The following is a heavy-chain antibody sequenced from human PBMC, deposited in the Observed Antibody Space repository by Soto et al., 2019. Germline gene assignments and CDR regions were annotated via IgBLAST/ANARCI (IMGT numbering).Heavy chain of an antibody. Sequence: EVQLLESGGGLVQPGGSLRLSCAASGFTFSSYAMSWVRQAPGKGLEWVSAISGSGGSTYYADSVKGRFTISRDNSKNTLYLQMNSLTAEDTAVYYCAKDRSNYDFWSRDMDGWGKGTTVTVSS. CDR3: AKDRSNYDFWSRDMDG. D-gene: IGHD3-3*01. V-gene: IGHV3-23*01. CDR1: GFTFSSYA. CDR2: ISGSGGST. J-gene: IGHJ6*03.